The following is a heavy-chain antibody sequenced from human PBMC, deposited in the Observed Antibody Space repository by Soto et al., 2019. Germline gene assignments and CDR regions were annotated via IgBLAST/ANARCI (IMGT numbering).Heavy chain of an antibody. D-gene: IGHD6-13*01. Sequence: QITLKESGPTLVKPTETLTLTCSVSGFSLSTSGRTLGWIRQPPEKAPEWLALGGQYSPSLQSRVTFTKDTSKNQVVLTLTNMDPADTATYYCTLRQDSSRGPIYWGQGILVTVSS. CDR2: GG. V-gene: IGHV2-5*01. J-gene: IGHJ4*02. CDR3: TLRQDSSRGPIY. CDR1: GFSLSTSGRT.